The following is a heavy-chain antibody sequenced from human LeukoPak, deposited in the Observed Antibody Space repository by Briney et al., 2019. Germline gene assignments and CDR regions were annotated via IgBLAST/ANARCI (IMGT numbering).Heavy chain of an antibody. CDR1: GYTFTSYG. J-gene: IGHJ4*02. CDR2: ISAYNGNT. Sequence: ASVKVSCKASGYTFTSYGISWVRQAPGQGLEWMGWISAYNGNTNYAQKLQGRVTMTTDTSTSTAYMELRSLRSDDTAVYYCARENPRPIAAAGNFDYWGQGTLVTVSS. CDR3: ARENPRPIAAAGNFDY. D-gene: IGHD6-13*01. V-gene: IGHV1-18*01.